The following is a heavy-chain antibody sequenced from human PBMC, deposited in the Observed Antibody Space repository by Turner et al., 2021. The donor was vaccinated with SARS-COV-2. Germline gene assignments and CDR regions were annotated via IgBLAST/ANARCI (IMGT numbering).Heavy chain of an antibody. CDR1: GCTFSNFA. J-gene: IGHJ6*02. CDR3: ARGGSGWYGYYYYGMDA. CDR2: IIPIFGTA. V-gene: IGHV1-69*01. Sequence: QVQVVQSGAEVTKPGSSVKVSCKASGCTFSNFAISWVRQAPGQGLEGMGGIIPIFGTANYAQKFQGRVTITADESTSTAYMELSSLRSENTAVYYCARGGSGWYGYYYYGMDAWGQGTTVIVS. D-gene: IGHD6-19*01.